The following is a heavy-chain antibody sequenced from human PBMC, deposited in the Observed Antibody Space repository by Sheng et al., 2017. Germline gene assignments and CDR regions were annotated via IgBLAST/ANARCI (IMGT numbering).Heavy chain of an antibody. CDR3: ASLAEYYDFWSGYYRAPYYYYGMDV. J-gene: IGHJ6*02. Sequence: QVQLQESGPGLVKPSETLSLTCAVSGYSISSGYYWGWIRQPPGKGLEWIGSIYHSGSTYYNPSLKSRVTISVDTSKNQFSLKLSSVTAADTAVYYCASLAEYYDFWSGYYRAPYYYYGMDVWGQGTTVTVSS. CDR2: IYHSGST. D-gene: IGHD3-3*01. CDR1: GYSISSGYY. V-gene: IGHV4-38-2*01.